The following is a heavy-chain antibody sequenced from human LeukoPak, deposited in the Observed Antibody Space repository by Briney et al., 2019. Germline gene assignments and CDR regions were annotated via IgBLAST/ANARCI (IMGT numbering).Heavy chain of an antibody. CDR3: ATVTYASGSSFKSWFDP. D-gene: IGHD3-10*01. CDR2: IIPIFGTK. V-gene: IGHV1-69*06. J-gene: IGHJ5*02. Sequence: SVKVSCKASGGTFRNYAITWVRQAPGQGLEWMGVIIPIFGTKDYAQKFQGRVTITADKSTNTAYMELSSLKSEDTAMYYCATVTYASGSSFKSWFDPWGQGTLVTVSS. CDR1: GGTFRNYA.